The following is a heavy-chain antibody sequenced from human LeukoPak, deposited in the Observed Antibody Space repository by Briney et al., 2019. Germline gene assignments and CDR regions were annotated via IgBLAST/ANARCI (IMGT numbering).Heavy chain of an antibody. D-gene: IGHD3-22*01. Sequence: SETLSLTCTVSGGSTSSSSYYWGWIRQPPGKGLEWIGSIYYSGSTYYNPSLKSRVTISVDTSKNQFSLKLSSVTAADTAVYYCARHEAYYYDSSGYPSIGYFDYWGQGTLVTVSS. J-gene: IGHJ4*02. CDR3: ARHEAYYYDSSGYPSIGYFDY. CDR1: GGSTSSSSYY. CDR2: IYYSGST. V-gene: IGHV4-39*01.